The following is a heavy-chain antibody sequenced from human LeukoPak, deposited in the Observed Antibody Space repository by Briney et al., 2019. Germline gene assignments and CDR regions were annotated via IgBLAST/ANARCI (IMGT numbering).Heavy chain of an antibody. CDR2: IYSGGST. J-gene: IGHJ4*02. CDR1: GFTVSSNY. Sequence: GGSLRLSCAASGFTVSSNYMSWVRQAPGKGLEWVSVIYSGGSTYYADSVKGRFTISRDNSKNTLYLQMNSLRAEDTAVYYCARAVSSGYYNLYFDYWGQGTLVTVSS. D-gene: IGHD3-3*01. CDR3: ARAVSSGYYNLYFDY. V-gene: IGHV3-53*01.